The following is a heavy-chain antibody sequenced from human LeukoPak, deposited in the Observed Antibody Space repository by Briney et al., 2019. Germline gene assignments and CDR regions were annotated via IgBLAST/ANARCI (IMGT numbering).Heavy chain of an antibody. CDR2: IYYSGST. V-gene: IGHV4-31*03. D-gene: IGHD3-16*01. J-gene: IGHJ4*02. Sequence: SETLSLTCTVSGGSISSGGYYWSWTRQHPGAGLEWIGYIYYSGSTYYNPSLKSRVTISIDTSKNQFSLKLSSVTAADTAVYYCARAGGFFSPFGYWGQGTLVTVSS. CDR3: ARAGGFFSPFGY. CDR1: GGSISSGGYY.